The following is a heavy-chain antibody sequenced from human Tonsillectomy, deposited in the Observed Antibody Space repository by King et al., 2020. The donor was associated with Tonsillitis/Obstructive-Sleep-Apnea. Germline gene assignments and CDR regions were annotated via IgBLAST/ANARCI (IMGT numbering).Heavy chain of an antibody. CDR2: IYYSGST. CDR3: ARDMVLEAGGDAFDI. Sequence: QLQESGPGLVKPSETLSLTCTVSGGSISSYYWSWIRQPPGKGLEWIGFIYYSGSTNYNPSLKRRVTISVDTSKNQFSLKLSSVTAADTAVYYCARDMVLEAGGDAFDIWGQGTMVTVSS. D-gene: IGHD2-8*01. J-gene: IGHJ3*02. CDR1: GGSISSYY. V-gene: IGHV4-59*01.